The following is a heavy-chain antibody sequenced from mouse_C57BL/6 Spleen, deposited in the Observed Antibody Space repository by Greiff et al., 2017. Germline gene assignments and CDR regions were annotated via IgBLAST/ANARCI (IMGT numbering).Heavy chain of an antibody. V-gene: IGHV1-80*01. CDR3: ARYDYDGGPFDY. Sequence: VKLQESGAELVKPGASVKISCKASGYAFSSYWMNWVKQRPGKGLEWIGQIYPGDGDTNYNGKFKGKATLTADKSSSTAYMQLSSLTSEDSAVYFCARYDYDGGPFDYWGQGTTLTVSS. J-gene: IGHJ2*01. CDR2: IYPGDGDT. D-gene: IGHD2-4*01. CDR1: GYAFSSYW.